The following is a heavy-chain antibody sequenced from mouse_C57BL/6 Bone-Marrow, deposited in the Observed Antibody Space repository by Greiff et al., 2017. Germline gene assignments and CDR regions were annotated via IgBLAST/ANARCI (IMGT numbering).Heavy chain of an antibody. CDR3: ARYPLYYYGSSPFAY. CDR2: IDPSDSYT. V-gene: IGHV1-59*01. J-gene: IGHJ3*01. D-gene: IGHD1-1*01. Sequence: VQLQQPGAELVRPGTSVKLSCKASGYTFTSYWMHWVKQRPGQGLEWIGVIDPSDSYTNYNQKFKGKATLTVDTSSSTAYMQLSSLTSEDSAVYYCARYPLYYYGSSPFAYWGQGTLVTVSA. CDR1: GYTFTSYW.